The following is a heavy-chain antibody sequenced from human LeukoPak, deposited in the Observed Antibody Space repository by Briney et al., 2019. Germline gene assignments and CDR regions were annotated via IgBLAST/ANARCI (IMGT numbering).Heavy chain of an antibody. J-gene: IGHJ4*02. CDR2: INHSGST. CDR1: GGSFSGYY. D-gene: IGHD3-3*01. V-gene: IGHV4-34*01. CDR3: ARAALYDFWSGFRPYFDY. Sequence: SETLSLTCAVYGGSFSGYYWSWIRQPPGKGLEWIGEINHSGSTNCNPSLKSRVTISVDTSKNQFSLKLSSVTAADTAVYYCARAALYDFWSGFRPYFDYWGQGTLVTVSS.